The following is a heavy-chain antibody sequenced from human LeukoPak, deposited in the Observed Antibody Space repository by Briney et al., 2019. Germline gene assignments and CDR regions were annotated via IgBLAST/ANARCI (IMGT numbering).Heavy chain of an antibody. CDR3: ARERIVVVIAYYYYMDV. Sequence: GGSLRLSCAASGFTFSSYSMNWVRQAPGKGLEWVSYISSSSSTIYYADSVKGRFNISRDNAKNSLYLQMNSLRAEDTAVYYCARERIVVVIAYYYYMDVWGKGTTVTVSS. J-gene: IGHJ6*03. V-gene: IGHV3-48*01. D-gene: IGHD3-22*01. CDR1: GFTFSSYS. CDR2: ISSSSSTI.